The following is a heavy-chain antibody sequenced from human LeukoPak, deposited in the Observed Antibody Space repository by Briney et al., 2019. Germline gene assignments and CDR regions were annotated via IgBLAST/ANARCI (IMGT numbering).Heavy chain of an antibody. Sequence: ASVKVSCKASGGTFSSYAISWVRQAPGQGLEWMGRIIPILGIANYAQKFQGRVTITADKSTSTAYMELSSLRSEDTAVYYCARGNGPHCDFWSGYYLATGYWGQGTLVTVSS. D-gene: IGHD3-3*01. CDR3: ARGNGPHCDFWSGYYLATGY. CDR1: GGTFSSYA. CDR2: IIPILGIA. J-gene: IGHJ4*02. V-gene: IGHV1-69*04.